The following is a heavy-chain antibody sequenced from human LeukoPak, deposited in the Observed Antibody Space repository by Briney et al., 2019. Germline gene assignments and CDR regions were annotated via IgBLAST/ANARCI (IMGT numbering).Heavy chain of an antibody. CDR2: IYYSGST. CDR3: ARDRSYDSSGGSYWYFDL. D-gene: IGHD3-22*01. Sequence: SETLSLTCTVSGGSISSYYWSWIRQPPGKGLEWIGYIYYSGSTNYNPSLKSRVTISVDTSKNQFSLKLSSVTAADTAVYYCARDRSYDSSGGSYWYFDLWGRGTLVTVSS. CDR1: GGSISSYY. V-gene: IGHV4-59*01. J-gene: IGHJ2*01.